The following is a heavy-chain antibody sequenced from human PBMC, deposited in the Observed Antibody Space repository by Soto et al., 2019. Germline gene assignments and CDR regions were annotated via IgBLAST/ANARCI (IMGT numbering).Heavy chain of an antibody. CDR1: GDRVSSNTAA. D-gene: IGHD6-19*01. CDR2: TYYRSNWRH. V-gene: IGHV6-1*01. Sequence: SQXLSLTCAISGDRVSSNTAAWNWIRSSPSRGLEWLGRTYYRSNWRHDYAVSVKSRITVNPDTSKNHFSLQLNSVTPDDTAVYYCARGVAGSGFDLWGQGTLVTVSS. CDR3: ARGVAGSGFDL. J-gene: IGHJ4*02.